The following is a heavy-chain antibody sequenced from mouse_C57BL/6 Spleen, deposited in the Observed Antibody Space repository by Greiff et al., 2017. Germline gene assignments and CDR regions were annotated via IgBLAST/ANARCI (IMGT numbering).Heavy chain of an antibody. Sequence: EVKLVESEGGLVQPGSSMKLSCTASGFTFSDYYMAWVRQVPEKGLEWVANINYDGSSTYYLDSLKSRFIISRDNAKNILYLQMSSLKSEDTATYYCAREMGDRYWYFDVWGTGTTVTVSS. D-gene: IGHD2-3*01. CDR2: INYDGSST. CDR3: AREMGDRYWYFDV. CDR1: GFTFSDYY. J-gene: IGHJ1*03. V-gene: IGHV5-16*01.